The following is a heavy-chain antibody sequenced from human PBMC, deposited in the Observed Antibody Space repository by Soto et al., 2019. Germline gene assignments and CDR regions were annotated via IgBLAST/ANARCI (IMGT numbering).Heavy chain of an antibody. Sequence: QVQLVQSGPEVKKPGSSVRSSCRSGGDTFSSYTVSWVRQIPGQGLEWMGRIIPVLGVTNYSRKFKGRMTITADKSKTTAHMGLSSLKSEDTARYYCARRRYCCGDCYTQYYYGMDVWGQGTSVSVSS. CDR3: ARRRYCCGDCYTQYYYGMDV. CDR1: GDTFSSYT. J-gene: IGHJ6*02. V-gene: IGHV1-69*02. D-gene: IGHD2-21*02. CDR2: IIPVLGVT.